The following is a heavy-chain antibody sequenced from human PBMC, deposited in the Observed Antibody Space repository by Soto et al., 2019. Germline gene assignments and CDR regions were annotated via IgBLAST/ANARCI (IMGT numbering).Heavy chain of an antibody. CDR2: IYYSGST. CDR1: GGSISSGGYY. Sequence: PSETLSLTCTVSGGSISSGGYYWSWIRQHPGKGLEWIGYIYYSGSTYYNPSLKSRVTISVDTSKNQFSLKLSSVTAADTAAYYCARISGRHDYGDSNIPHWGQGTLVTVSS. V-gene: IGHV4-31*03. CDR3: ARISGRHDYGDSNIPH. J-gene: IGHJ4*02. D-gene: IGHD4-17*01.